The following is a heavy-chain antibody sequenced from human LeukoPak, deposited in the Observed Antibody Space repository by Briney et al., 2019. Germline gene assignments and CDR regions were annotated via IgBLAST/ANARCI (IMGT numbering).Heavy chain of an antibody. CDR3: ARVDPFDY. CDR1: GFTFSTYS. J-gene: IGHJ4*02. Sequence: GGSLRLSCAAFGFTFSTYSMNWVRQAPGKGLEWVSFISTTSSTIYYADSVKGRFSISRDNAKNSLYLQMTSLGAEDTAIYYCARVDPFDYWGQGTLVTVSS. V-gene: IGHV3-48*01. CDR2: ISTTSSTI. D-gene: IGHD3-9*01.